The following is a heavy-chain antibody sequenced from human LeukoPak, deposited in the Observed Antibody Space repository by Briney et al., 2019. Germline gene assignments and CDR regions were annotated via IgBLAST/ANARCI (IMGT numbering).Heavy chain of an antibody. J-gene: IGHJ3*02. CDR3: VRDQAHSFDI. CDR1: GFTFSSYS. V-gene: IGHV3-21*01. Sequence: PGGSLRLSCAASGFTFSSYSMNWVRQAPGKGLEWVSSITSSSSYIYYADSVKGRFTISRDNAKNTLYLQMNSLRAEDTAVYYCVRDQAHSFDIWGQGTMVTVSS. CDR2: ITSSSSYI.